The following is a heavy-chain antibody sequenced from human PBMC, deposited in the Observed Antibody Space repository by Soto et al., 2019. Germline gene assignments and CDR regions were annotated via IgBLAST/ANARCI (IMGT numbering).Heavy chain of an antibody. Sequence: GASVKVSCKASGYSFTDYHIHWVRQAPGQGLEWLGRINPKSGGTSTAQKFQGRVTMTTDTSTSTAYMELRSLRSDDTAVYYCARRPPGPYYYGMDVWGQGTTVTVSS. CDR2: INPKSGGT. V-gene: IGHV1-2*06. J-gene: IGHJ6*02. CDR3: ARRPPGPYYYGMDV. CDR1: GYSFTDYH.